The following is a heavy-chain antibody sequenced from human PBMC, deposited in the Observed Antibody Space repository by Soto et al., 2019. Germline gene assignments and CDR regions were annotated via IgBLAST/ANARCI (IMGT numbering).Heavy chain of an antibody. CDR3: ARTLATSFCQLLPPNWFDP. CDR2: IYYSGST. CDR1: GGSISSGGYY. J-gene: IGHJ5*02. V-gene: IGHV4-31*03. Sequence: QVQLQESGPGLVKPSQTLSLTCTVSGGSISSGGYYWSWIRQHPGKGLEWIGYIYYSGSTYYNPSLQSRVTISVDTAKNQFSRKLSSVTAADTAVYYCARTLATSFCQLLPPNWFDPWGQGTLVTVSS. D-gene: IGHD2-2*01.